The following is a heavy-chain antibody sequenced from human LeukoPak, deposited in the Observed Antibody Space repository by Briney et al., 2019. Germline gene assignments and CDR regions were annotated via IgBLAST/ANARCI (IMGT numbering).Heavy chain of an antibody. J-gene: IGHJ4*02. D-gene: IGHD6-6*01. V-gene: IGHV3-7*01. Sequence: GGSLRLSCAASGFTFSDYWMTWARQAPGKGPEWVANIKQDGSEKYYVDSVRGRFTISRDNAKNSLFLQMNSPRVEDTAVYYCARRGGSSSRRSPIDYWGQGTLVTVSS. CDR2: IKQDGSEK. CDR3: ARRGGSSSRRSPIDY. CDR1: GFTFSDYW.